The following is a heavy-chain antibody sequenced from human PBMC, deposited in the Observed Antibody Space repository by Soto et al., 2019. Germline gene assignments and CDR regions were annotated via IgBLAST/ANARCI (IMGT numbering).Heavy chain of an antibody. V-gene: IGHV4-31*03. CDR1: GGSISSGGYY. D-gene: IGHD6-6*01. Sequence: QVQLQESGPGLVKPSQTLSLTCTVSGGSISSGGYYWSWIRQHPGKGLEWIGYIYYSGSTYYNPSIKRRVTISVDTSKNQCSLKLSSVTAADTAVYYCERDQSLGYSRSSWAGYYYGMDVWGQGTTVTVSS. J-gene: IGHJ6*02. CDR3: ERDQSLGYSRSSWAGYYYGMDV. CDR2: IYYSGST.